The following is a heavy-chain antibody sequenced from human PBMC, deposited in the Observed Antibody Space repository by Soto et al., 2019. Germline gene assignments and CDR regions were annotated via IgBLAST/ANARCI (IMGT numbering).Heavy chain of an antibody. CDR2: IYHSGST. V-gene: IGHV4-4*02. D-gene: IGHD3-22*01. J-gene: IGHJ5*02. CDR1: GGSISSSNW. CDR3: AALGTYFYDTSDTTSDP. Sequence: SETLSLTCAVSGGSISSSNWWSWVRQPPGKGLEWIGEIYHSGSTNYNPSLKSRVTISVDKSKNQFSLKLSSVTAADTAVYYCAALGTYFYDTSDTTSDPWGQGTLVTVSS.